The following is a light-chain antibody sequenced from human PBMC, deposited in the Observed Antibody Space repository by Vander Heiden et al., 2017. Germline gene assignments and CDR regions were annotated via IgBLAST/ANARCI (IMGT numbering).Light chain of an antibody. CDR3: QTWGTGPVL. Sequence: SSTASLGASVKLTCTLSSGHISYAIAWHQQQPEKCPRYLMMLNSDGSHIKGGGIPDRFSGSSSGAERYLAIASLQSEDEADYYCQTWGTGPVLFGGGTKLTVL. CDR2: LNSDGSH. CDR1: SGHISYA. J-gene: IGLJ3*02. V-gene: IGLV4-69*01.